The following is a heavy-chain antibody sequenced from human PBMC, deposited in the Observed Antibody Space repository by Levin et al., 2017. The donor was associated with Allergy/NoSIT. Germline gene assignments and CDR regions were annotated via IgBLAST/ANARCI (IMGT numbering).Heavy chain of an antibody. Sequence: GESLKISCAASGFTFNNYAMSWVRQAPGKGLDWVSAISSNGGSTYYADSVKGRFTISRDNSKNTLYLQMNSLRAEDTAVYYCAKAGGGSYYIDWGQGTLVTVSS. CDR3: AKAGGGSYYID. CDR2: ISSNGGST. J-gene: IGHJ4*02. D-gene: IGHD1-26*01. CDR1: GFTFNNYA. V-gene: IGHV3-23*01.